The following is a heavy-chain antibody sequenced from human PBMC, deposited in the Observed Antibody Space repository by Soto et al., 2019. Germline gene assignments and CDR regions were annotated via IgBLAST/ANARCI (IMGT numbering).Heavy chain of an antibody. J-gene: IGHJ4*02. CDR2: ISYDGGNK. D-gene: IGHD4-17*01. Sequence: QVQLVESGGGVVQPGRSLRLSCAASGFTFSSYAMHWVRQAPGKGLEWVAVISYDGGNKYYADSVKGRFTISRDNSKNTRFLQMNSLRAEDTAVYYCARVGRLHYFDYWGQGTLVTVSS. V-gene: IGHV3-30-3*01. CDR3: ARVGRLHYFDY. CDR1: GFTFSSYA.